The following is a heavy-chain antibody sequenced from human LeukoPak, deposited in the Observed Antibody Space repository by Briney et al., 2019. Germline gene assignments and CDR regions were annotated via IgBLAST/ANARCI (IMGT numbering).Heavy chain of an antibody. Sequence: PSETLSLTCTVSGGSISSYYWSWIRQPPGKGLEWIGYIYYSGSTNYNPSLKSRVTISVDTSKNQFSLKLSSVTAADTAVYYWARGKGFYCSGGSCYPSIFFNYWGQGTLVTVSS. CDR3: ARGKGFYCSGGSCYPSIFFNY. V-gene: IGHV4-59*01. D-gene: IGHD2-15*01. J-gene: IGHJ4*02. CDR1: GGSISSYY. CDR2: IYYSGST.